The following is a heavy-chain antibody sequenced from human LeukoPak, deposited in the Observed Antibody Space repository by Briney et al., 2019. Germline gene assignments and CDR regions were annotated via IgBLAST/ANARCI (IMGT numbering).Heavy chain of an antibody. Sequence: SETLSLTCTVSGESISGFYWTWIRQPPGKGLEWIGYIYYSGSTNYNPSLKSRVTISVDTSKNQFSLKLSSVTAADTAVYYCANATFDSWGQGTLVTVSS. J-gene: IGHJ4*02. CDR2: IYYSGST. CDR3: ANATFDS. CDR1: GESISGFY. V-gene: IGHV4-59*03.